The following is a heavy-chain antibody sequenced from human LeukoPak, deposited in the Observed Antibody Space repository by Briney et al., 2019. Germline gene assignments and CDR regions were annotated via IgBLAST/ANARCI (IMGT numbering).Heavy chain of an antibody. CDR3: AGDRRTSGWYAS. D-gene: IGHD1-26*01. CDR1: GFTFSSYW. J-gene: IGHJ5*01. Sequence: QSGGSLRLSCAASGFTFSSYWMSWVRQAPGKGLEWVADIKQDGSEKYYVDSVKGRFTLSRDNFENTVHLQMSSLTAEDTAVYYCAGDRRTSGWYASWGQGTLVTVSS. V-gene: IGHV3-7*03. CDR2: IKQDGSEK.